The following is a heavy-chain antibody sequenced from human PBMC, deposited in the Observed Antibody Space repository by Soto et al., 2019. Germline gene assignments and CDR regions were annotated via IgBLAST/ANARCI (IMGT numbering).Heavy chain of an antibody. J-gene: IGHJ3*02. CDR1: GFTFSSYS. V-gene: IGHV3-48*01. CDR3: AREKIYDIFAFDAFDI. D-gene: IGHD3-9*01. CDR2: ISSISSTI. Sequence: GGSLRLSCAASGFTFSSYSMNWVRQAPGKGLEWVSYISSISSTIYYADSVKGRFTISRDNAKNSLYLQMNILRAEDTAVYYCAREKIYDIFAFDAFDIWGQGTMVTVSS.